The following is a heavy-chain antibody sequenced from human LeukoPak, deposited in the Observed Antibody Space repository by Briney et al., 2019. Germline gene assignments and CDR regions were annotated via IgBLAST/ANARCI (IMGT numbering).Heavy chain of an antibody. CDR3: ARDDTVTTRVGFID. CDR2: IKQDGSEK. V-gene: IGHV3-7*01. Sequence: GGSLRLSSAASGFTFSSYWMSWVRQAPGKGLEWVANIKQDGSEKYYVDSVKGRFTISRDNAKKSLYLLMNSLRAEDTAVYYCARDDTVTTRVGFIDWGQGTLVTVSS. J-gene: IGHJ4*02. CDR1: GFTFSSYW. D-gene: IGHD4-17*01.